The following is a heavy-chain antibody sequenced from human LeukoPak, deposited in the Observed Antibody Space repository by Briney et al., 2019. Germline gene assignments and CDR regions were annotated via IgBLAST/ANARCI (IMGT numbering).Heavy chain of an antibody. CDR3: ARTGDGDY. V-gene: IGHV3-48*04. D-gene: IGHD5-24*01. Sequence: QPGGSLRLSCAACGFTFSSYSMKWVREAPGKGLEWISYISSSSRNILYADPVKGRFTISRDNAKNSLYLQMNSVRGEDTAVYYCARTGDGDYWGQGTLVSVPS. J-gene: IGHJ4*02. CDR1: GFTFSSYS. CDR2: ISSSSRNI.